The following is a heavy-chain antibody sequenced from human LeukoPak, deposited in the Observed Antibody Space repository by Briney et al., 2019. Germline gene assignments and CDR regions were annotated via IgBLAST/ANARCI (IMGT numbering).Heavy chain of an antibody. J-gene: IGHJ5*02. V-gene: IGHV4-59*01. CDR3: ARSKTAQGSSSWGSLFWFDP. CDR1: GGSISSYY. Sequence: PSETVSLTCTVSGGSISSYYWSWIRQPPGKGLEWIGYIYYSGSTNYNPSLKSRVTISVDTSKNQFSLKLSSVTAADTAVYYCARSKTAQGSSSWGSLFWFDPWGQGTLVTVSS. CDR2: IYYSGST. D-gene: IGHD6-6*01.